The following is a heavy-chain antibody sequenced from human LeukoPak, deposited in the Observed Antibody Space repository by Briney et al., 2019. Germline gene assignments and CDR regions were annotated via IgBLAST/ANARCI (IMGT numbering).Heavy chain of an antibody. Sequence: PGGSLRLSCAASGFTFSSYGMNWVRQAPGKGLEWVAVIWYDGSNKYYADSVKGRFTISRDNSKNTLYLQMNSLRAEDTAVYYCATQLTGTTVGYFDYWGQGTLVTVSS. J-gene: IGHJ4*02. CDR1: GFTFSSYG. D-gene: IGHD1-7*01. V-gene: IGHV3-33*01. CDR3: ATQLTGTTVGYFDY. CDR2: IWYDGSNK.